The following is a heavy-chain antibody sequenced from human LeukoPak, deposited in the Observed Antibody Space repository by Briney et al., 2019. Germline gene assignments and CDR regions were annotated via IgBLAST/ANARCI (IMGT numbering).Heavy chain of an antibody. CDR2: IWCDGSNK. Sequence: GGSLRLSCAASGFTFGSYGMYWVRQAPGKGLEWVAVIWCDGSNKYYADSVKGRFTISRDNSKNTLYLQMNSLRAEDTAVYYCARALGRAGSYSYGMDVWGQGTTVTVSS. D-gene: IGHD3-10*01. CDR3: ARALGRAGSYSYGMDV. CDR1: GFTFGSYG. J-gene: IGHJ6*02. V-gene: IGHV3-33*08.